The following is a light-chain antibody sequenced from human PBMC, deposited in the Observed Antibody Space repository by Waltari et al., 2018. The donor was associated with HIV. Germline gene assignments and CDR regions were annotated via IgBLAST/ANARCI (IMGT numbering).Light chain of an antibody. CDR1: SSPGGGYNY. J-gene: IGLJ1*01. V-gene: IGLV2-8*01. Sequence: QSALTQPPSASGSPGQSVTIPCTGTSSPGGGYNYVSWYQRHPGKAPNLMIYEVTKRPSGVPDRFSGSKSGNTASLTVSGLQAEDEADYYCSSYAGSNSYVFGTGTKVTVL. CDR3: SSYAGSNSYV. CDR2: EVT.